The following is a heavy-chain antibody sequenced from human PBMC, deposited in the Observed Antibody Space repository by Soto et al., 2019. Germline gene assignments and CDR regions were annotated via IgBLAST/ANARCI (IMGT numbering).Heavy chain of an antibody. CDR2: ISYDGSNK. V-gene: IGHV3-30-3*01. CDR1: GFTFSSYA. D-gene: IGHD1-26*01. Sequence: QVQLVESGGGVVQPGRSLRLSCAASGFTFSSYAMHWVRQAPGKGLEWVAVISYDGSNKYYADSVKGRFTISRDNSKNTLYLQMNSLSAEETAVYYCASWDEAAVGGDYWGQGTLVTVSS. CDR3: ASWDEAAVGGDY. J-gene: IGHJ4*02.